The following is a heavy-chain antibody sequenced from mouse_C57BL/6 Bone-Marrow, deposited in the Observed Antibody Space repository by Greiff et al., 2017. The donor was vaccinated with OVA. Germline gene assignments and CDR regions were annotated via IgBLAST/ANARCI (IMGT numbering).Heavy chain of an antibody. CDR1: GYTFTSYW. CDR2: IYPGSGST. D-gene: IGHD1-1*01. Sequence: QVQLQQPGAELVKPGASVKMSCKASGYTFTSYWITWVKQRPGQGLEWIGDIYPGSGSTNYNEKFKSKATLTVDTSSSTAYLQLSSLTSEDSAVYYCARGGYGSRYVMDYWGQGTSVTVSS. J-gene: IGHJ4*01. CDR3: ARGGYGSRYVMDY. V-gene: IGHV1-55*01.